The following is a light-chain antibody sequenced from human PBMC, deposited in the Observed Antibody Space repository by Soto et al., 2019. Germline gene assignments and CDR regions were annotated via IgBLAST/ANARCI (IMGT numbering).Light chain of an antibody. CDR3: QQYGSSGT. Sequence: EIVLTQSPVTLSLSPWERATLSCRASQSVSNNYLDWYQQKPGQAPRLLIYGASNRATGIPDRFSGSGSGTDFTLTISRLEPEDFAVYSCQQYGSSGTFGQGTKVDIK. J-gene: IGKJ1*01. CDR2: GAS. CDR1: QSVSNNY. V-gene: IGKV3-20*01.